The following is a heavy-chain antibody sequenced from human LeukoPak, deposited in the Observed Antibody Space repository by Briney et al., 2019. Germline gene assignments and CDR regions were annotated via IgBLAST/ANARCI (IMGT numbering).Heavy chain of an antibody. Sequence: GGSLRLSCAASGFTFSSYAMSWVSQAPGKGLECVSAISGSGGSTYYADSVKGRFTISRDNSKNTLYLQMNSLRAEDTAVYYCAKVKDHCSGGSCYSKGTYFDYWGQGTLVTVSS. D-gene: IGHD2-15*01. CDR2: ISGSGGST. V-gene: IGHV3-23*01. CDR1: GFTFSSYA. CDR3: AKVKDHCSGGSCYSKGTYFDY. J-gene: IGHJ4*02.